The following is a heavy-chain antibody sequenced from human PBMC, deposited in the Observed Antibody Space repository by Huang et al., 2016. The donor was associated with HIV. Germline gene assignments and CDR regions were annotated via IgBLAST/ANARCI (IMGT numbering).Heavy chain of an antibody. J-gene: IGHJ4*02. CDR1: GGSFSGYY. D-gene: IGHD4-17*01. CDR3: ARRCMGYGGAPFDY. CDR2: IKHSGST. V-gene: IGHV4-34*01. Sequence: QVQLQQWGAGLLKPSETLSLTCAVYGGSFSGYYWSWIRQPPGKGLEWIGEIKHSGSTTDTPSLNSRVTISVDTSKNKFSLKLSSVTAADTAVYYCARRCMGYGGAPFDYWGQGTLVTVSS.